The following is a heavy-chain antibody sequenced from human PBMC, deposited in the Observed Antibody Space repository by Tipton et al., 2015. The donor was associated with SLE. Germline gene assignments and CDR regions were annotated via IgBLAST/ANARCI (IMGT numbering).Heavy chain of an antibody. CDR1: GGSISSSSYY. D-gene: IGHD4-11*01. V-gene: IGHV4-39*07. CDR3: ARGVGNYDY. CDR2: INHSGST. J-gene: IGHJ4*02. Sequence: TLSLTCTVSGGSISSSSYYWGWIRQPPGKGLEWIGEINHSGSTNYNPSLKSRVTISVDTSKNQFSLKLSSVTAADTAVYYCARGVGNYDYWGQGTLVTVSS.